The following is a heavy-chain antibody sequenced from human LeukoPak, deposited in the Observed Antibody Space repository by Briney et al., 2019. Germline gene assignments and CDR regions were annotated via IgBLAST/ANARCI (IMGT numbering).Heavy chain of an antibody. V-gene: IGHV4-30-2*01. CDR1: GGSISSGGYS. J-gene: IGHJ2*01. CDR2: IYHSGST. D-gene: IGHD3-10*01. CDR3: ARATPHYGSGSYYNNWYFDL. Sequence: PSETLSLTCAVSGGSISSGGYSWSWIRQPPGKGLEWIGYIYHSGSTYYNPSLKSRVTISVDRSKNQFSLKLSSVTAADTAVYYCARATPHYGSGSYYNNWYFDLWGRGTLVTVPS.